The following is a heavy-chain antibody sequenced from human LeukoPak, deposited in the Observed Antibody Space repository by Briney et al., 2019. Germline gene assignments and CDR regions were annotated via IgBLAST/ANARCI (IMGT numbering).Heavy chain of an antibody. CDR2: TWYDGSIK. V-gene: IGHV3-33*02. CDR3: ARGRDGYNYYYYYYMDV. D-gene: IGHD5-24*01. Sequence: PGGSLRLACALSGFTFSNYGMHCVRHAPGKGLGWLAITWYDGSIKYYADSAKGRFTISRDNSKNTMFLQMNSLRAEDTAVYYCARGRDGYNYYYYYYMDVCGKGTTLTPSS. CDR1: GFTFSNYG. J-gene: IGHJ6*03.